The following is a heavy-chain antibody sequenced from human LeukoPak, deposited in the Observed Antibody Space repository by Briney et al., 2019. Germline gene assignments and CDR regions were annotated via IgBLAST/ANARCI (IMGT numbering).Heavy chain of an antibody. CDR1: GGSISSGRFY. V-gene: IGHV4-61*09. CDR3: SRGPENPLNWYFDL. CDR2: VYSSGSA. J-gene: IGHJ2*01. Sequence: SETLSLTCSVSGGSISSGRFYWNWIRQPAGTGLEWLGHVYSSGSAKYNPSLKSRVTISLDTSKNQFSLKLNSATADDPAVYYCSRGPENPLNWYFDLWGRGTLVTVSS. D-gene: IGHD1-14*01.